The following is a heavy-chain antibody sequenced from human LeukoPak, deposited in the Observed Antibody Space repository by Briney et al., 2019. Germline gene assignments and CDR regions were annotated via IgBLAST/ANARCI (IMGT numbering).Heavy chain of an antibody. Sequence: GRSLRLSCAASGFTFDDYAMHRVRQAPGKGLEWVSGISWNSGSIGYADSVKGRFTISRDNAKNSLYLQMNSLRAEDTALYYCAKGSTPITMIVVDAFDIWGQGTMVTVSS. D-gene: IGHD3-22*01. J-gene: IGHJ3*02. CDR3: AKGSTPITMIVVDAFDI. V-gene: IGHV3-9*01. CDR1: GFTFDDYA. CDR2: ISWNSGSI.